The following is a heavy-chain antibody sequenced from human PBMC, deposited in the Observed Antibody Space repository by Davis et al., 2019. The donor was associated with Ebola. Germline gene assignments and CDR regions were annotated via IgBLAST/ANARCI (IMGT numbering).Heavy chain of an antibody. CDR1: GFTYSGSW. V-gene: IGHV3-7*03. Sequence: GESLKISCAASGFTYSGSWMNWVRQAPGKGLARVAMINTDGSAKYYDDSVKGRFTISRDNAKNSLYLEMNSLRAEDTAIYYCVRDPGWGAFDVWGQGTMVTVSS. CDR3: VRDPGWGAFDV. D-gene: IGHD1-14*01. CDR2: INTDGSAK. J-gene: IGHJ3*01.